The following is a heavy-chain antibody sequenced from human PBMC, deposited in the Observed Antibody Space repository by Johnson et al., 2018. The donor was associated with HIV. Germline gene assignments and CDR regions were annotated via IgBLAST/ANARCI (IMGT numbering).Heavy chain of an antibody. D-gene: IGHD1-26*01. CDR2: ISNDGGNK. V-gene: IGHV3-30*04. J-gene: IGHJ3*02. CDR3: AREGGPVGATKAFDI. Sequence: QVQLVESGGGVVQPGRSLRLSCAASRFTFSSYAMHWVRQAPGKGLEWVALISNDGGNKYYADSVKGRFTISRDNSKNTLYLQMNSLRAEDTAVYYCAREGGPVGATKAFDIWGQGTMVTVSS. CDR1: RFTFSSYA.